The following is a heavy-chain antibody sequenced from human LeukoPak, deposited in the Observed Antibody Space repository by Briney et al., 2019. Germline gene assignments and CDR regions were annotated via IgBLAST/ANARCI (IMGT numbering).Heavy chain of an antibody. CDR2: IGAYNGNT. D-gene: IGHD3-3*01. J-gene: IGHJ5*02. CDR3: AKAGAQHDFWSGSLNWFEP. CDR1: GNNLTTYG. Sequence: ASVKVSCKASGNNLTTYGLTWVRQTPGQGLEWMGWIGAYNGNTDYAQKFQGRVTVTTDTSTNTVYMELRSLRFDDTAMYYCAKAGAQHDFWSGSLNWFEPWGQGTLVTVSS. V-gene: IGHV1-18*01.